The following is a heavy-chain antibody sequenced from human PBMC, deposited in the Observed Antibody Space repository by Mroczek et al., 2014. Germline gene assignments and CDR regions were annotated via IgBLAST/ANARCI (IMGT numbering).Heavy chain of an antibody. CDR3: ARGADWAARRGRNWFDP. V-gene: IGHV4-61*02. CDR1: GGSISSGSYY. D-gene: IGHD6-6*01. J-gene: IGHJ5*02. Sequence: QVQLQESGPGLVKPSQTLSLTCTVSGGSISSGSYYWSWIRQPAGKGLEWIGRIYTSGSTNYNPSLKSRVTMSVDTSKNQFSLKLSSVTAADTAVYYCARGADWAARRGRNWFDPWGQGTLVTVSS. CDR2: IYTSGST.